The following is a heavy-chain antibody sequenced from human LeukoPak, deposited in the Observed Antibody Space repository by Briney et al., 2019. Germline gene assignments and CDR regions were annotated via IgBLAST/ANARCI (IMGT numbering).Heavy chain of an antibody. Sequence: ASVKVSCKAFGYPLTAYYMYWVRQAPGQGPEWMGIINPSGGSTSYAQKFQGRVTMTRDRSTNTVYMELSSLRADYTAVYYCARGRAYSGYDLARYYYYYYMDVWGKGTTVTISS. V-gene: IGHV1-46*01. CDR3: ARGRAYSGYDLARYYYYYYMDV. CDR2: INPSGGST. CDR1: GYPLTAYY. D-gene: IGHD5-12*01. J-gene: IGHJ6*03.